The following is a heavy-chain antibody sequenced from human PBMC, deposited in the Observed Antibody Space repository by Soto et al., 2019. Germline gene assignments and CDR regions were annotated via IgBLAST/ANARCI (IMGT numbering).Heavy chain of an antibody. Sequence: SGGSLRLSCAASGFTFDDYAMHWVRQAPGKGLEWVSGISWNSGSIGYADSVKGRFTISRDNAKNSLYLQMNSLRAEDTALYYCAKDGQFGVVNYYFDYWGQGTLVTVS. CDR3: AKDGQFGVVNYYFDY. CDR1: GFTFDDYA. D-gene: IGHD3-3*01. CDR2: ISWNSGSI. J-gene: IGHJ4*02. V-gene: IGHV3-9*01.